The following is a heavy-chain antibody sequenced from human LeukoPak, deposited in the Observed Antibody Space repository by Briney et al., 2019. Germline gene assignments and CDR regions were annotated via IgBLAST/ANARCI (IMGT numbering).Heavy chain of an antibody. D-gene: IGHD3-22*01. J-gene: IGHJ4*02. CDR1: GYSISSGYY. V-gene: IGHV4-38-2*01. CDR3: ARGVVVISSGDY. CDR2: IYHSGST. Sequence: SETLSLTCAVSGYSISSGYYWGWIRQPPGKGLEWIGSIYHSGSTYYNPSLKSRVTLSVDTSKNQIPLKLSSVTAADPAVYYCARGVVVISSGDYWGQGTLVTVSS.